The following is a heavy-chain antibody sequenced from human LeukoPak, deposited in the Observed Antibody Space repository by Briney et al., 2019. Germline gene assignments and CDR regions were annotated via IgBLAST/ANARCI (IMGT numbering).Heavy chain of an antibody. CDR3: ARGPVLSYSSGWSYYFFDY. J-gene: IGHJ4*02. Sequence: SETLSLTCAVHGGSFSGYYWSWIRQPPGKGLEWIGEINHSGSTNYNPSLKSRVTISVDTSKNQFSLKLSSVTAADTAVYYCARGPVLSYSSGWSYYFFDYWGQGTLVTVSS. V-gene: IGHV4-34*01. CDR1: GGSFSGYY. D-gene: IGHD6-19*01. CDR2: INHSGST.